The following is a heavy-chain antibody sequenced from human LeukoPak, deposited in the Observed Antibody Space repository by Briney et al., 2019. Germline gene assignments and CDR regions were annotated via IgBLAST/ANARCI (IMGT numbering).Heavy chain of an antibody. CDR2: ISSSSSYI. V-gene: IGHV3-21*01. D-gene: IGHD5-12*01. CDR3: AREPSGYSGYDAVAY. J-gene: IGHJ4*02. Sequence: GGSLRLSCAASGFTFSGYSMNWVRQAPGKGLEWVSSISSSSSYIYYADSVKGRFTISRDNAKNSLHLQMNSLRAEDTAVYYCAREPSGYSGYDAVAYWGQGTLVTVSS. CDR1: GFTFSGYS.